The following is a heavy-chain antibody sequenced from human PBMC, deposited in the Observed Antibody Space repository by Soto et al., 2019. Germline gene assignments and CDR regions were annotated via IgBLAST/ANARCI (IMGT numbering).Heavy chain of an antibody. CDR2: IWYDGSNK. CDR3: ARDPNPDCSGGSCLYYFDY. V-gene: IGHV3-33*01. Sequence: GGSLRLSCAASGFTFSSYGMHWVRQAPGKGLEWVAVIWYDGSNKYYADSVKGRFTISRDNSKNTLYLQMNSLRAEDTAVYYCARDPNPDCSGGSCLYYFDYWGQGTLVTVSS. D-gene: IGHD2-15*01. CDR1: GFTFSSYG. J-gene: IGHJ4*02.